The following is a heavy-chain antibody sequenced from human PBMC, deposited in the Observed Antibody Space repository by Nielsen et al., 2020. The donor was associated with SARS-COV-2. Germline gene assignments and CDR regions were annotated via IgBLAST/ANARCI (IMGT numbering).Heavy chain of an antibody. CDR1: RDTFTGYY. D-gene: IGHD3-3*01. CDR2: INPTLGGT. CDR3: AKVGPMNYDFWSAYFPGAFHWFDP. V-gene: IGHV1-2*06. J-gene: IGHJ5*02. Sequence: ASVKVSCKASRDTFTGYYVHWVRQAPGQGLEWMGRINPTLGGTHYAQKFQGRVTMTTDTSISTASMELNSLRSDDTAVYYCAKVGPMNYDFWSAYFPGAFHWFDPWGQGTLVTVSS.